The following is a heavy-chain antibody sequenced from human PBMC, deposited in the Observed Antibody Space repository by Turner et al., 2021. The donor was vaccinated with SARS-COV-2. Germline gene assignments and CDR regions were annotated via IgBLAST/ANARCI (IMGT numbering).Heavy chain of an antibody. J-gene: IGHJ5*02. V-gene: IGHV4-39*01. Sequence: QLQPQVSGPGRVTPSEPLSLTCTLSCGSIRSSSLYWGWLRQPPGKGLEWIGSIYYSGSTYYNPSLKSRVTMSVDTSKNQFSLKLSSVTAADTAVYYCASRSPIFVVLIRFGGWFDPWGQGTLVTVSS. CDR1: CGSIRSSSLY. CDR3: ASRSPIFVVLIRFGGWFDP. CDR2: IYYSGST. D-gene: IGHD3-3*02.